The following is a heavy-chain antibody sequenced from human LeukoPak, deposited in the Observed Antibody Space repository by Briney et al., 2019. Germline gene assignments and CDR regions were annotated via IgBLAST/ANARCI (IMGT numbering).Heavy chain of an antibody. CDR1: GGSLSRSNYF. V-gene: IGHV4-39*01. CDR3: ARWSQLLGFDY. J-gene: IGHJ4*01. CDR2: MSYSGNT. Sequence: SETLSLTCTVSGGSLSRSNYFWAWIRQPPGKGLEWIGSMSYSGNTYYSPSLKSRVTISVDTSKKQFSLRLTSATAADTAVYCCARWSQLLGFDYWGHGTLVTVSS. D-gene: IGHD2-2*01.